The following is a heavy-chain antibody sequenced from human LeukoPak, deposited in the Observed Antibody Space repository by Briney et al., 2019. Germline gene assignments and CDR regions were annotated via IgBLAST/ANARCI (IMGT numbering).Heavy chain of an antibody. V-gene: IGHV3-30*18. CDR1: GFTFSSYG. Sequence: GRSLRLSCAASGFTFSSYGMHWVRQAPGKGLEWVAVISYDGSNKYYADSVKGRFTISRDNAKNSLYLQMNSLRPEDTAVYYCAKDVLVTAGGISYAFDVWGQGTMVTVSS. D-gene: IGHD6-13*01. CDR3: AKDVLVTAGGISYAFDV. CDR2: ISYDGSNK. J-gene: IGHJ3*01.